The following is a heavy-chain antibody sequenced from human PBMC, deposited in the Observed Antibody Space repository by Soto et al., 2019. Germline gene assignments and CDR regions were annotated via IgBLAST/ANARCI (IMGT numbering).Heavy chain of an antibody. CDR2: ISGSGGST. D-gene: IGHD6-13*01. CDR3: AKETAAANSGNWFDP. J-gene: IGHJ5*02. CDR1: GFAFSSYA. Sequence: PGGSLRLSCAASGFAFSSYAMSWVRQAPGKGLEWVSAISGSGGSTYYADSVKGRFTISRDNSKNTLYLQMNSLRAEDTAVYYCAKETAAANSGNWFDPWGQGTLVTVSS. V-gene: IGHV3-23*01.